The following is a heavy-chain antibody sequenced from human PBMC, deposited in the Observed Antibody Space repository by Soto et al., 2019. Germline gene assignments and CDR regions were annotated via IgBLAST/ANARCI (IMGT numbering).Heavy chain of an antibody. J-gene: IGHJ4*02. CDR2: FSLSGTT. CDR1: GASITGSSY. D-gene: IGHD2-15*01. CDR3: ARGMTPLGAPAWYYFDS. Sequence: SETLSLTCTVSGASITGSSYWSWIRQPAGKGLEWIGRFSLSGTTNYNPSLRGRVTMSADVSKNQFSLRLTSVTAADTALYYCARGMTPLGAPAWYYFDSWGQGTLVTVSS. V-gene: IGHV4-4*07.